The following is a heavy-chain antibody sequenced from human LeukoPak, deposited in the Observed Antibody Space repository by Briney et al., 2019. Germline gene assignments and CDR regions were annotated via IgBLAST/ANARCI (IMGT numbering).Heavy chain of an antibody. Sequence: PGGSLRLSCAASAFTFSYYGMHWVRQAPGKGLEWVAVIWANGNDEYYADSVKGRFAISRDNSKNTLYLQMNSLRAEDTAVYYCARDADTSSHYSRFDYWGQGTLVTLSS. J-gene: IGHJ4*02. D-gene: IGHD3-22*01. CDR1: AFTFSYYG. V-gene: IGHV3-33*01. CDR2: IWANGNDE. CDR3: ARDADTSSHYSRFDY.